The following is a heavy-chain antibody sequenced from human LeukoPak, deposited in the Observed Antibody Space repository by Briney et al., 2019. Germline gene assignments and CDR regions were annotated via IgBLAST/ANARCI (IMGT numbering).Heavy chain of an antibody. J-gene: IGHJ4*02. D-gene: IGHD1-14*01. CDR3: ARGTNFDY. Sequence: GRSLRLSCAASEFTFSSYAMHWVRQAPGKGLEWVAVISYDGSNKYYADSVKGRFTISRDNSKNTLYLQMNSLRAEDTAVYYCARGTNFDYWGQGTLVTVSS. CDR1: EFTFSSYA. V-gene: IGHV3-30-3*01. CDR2: ISYDGSNK.